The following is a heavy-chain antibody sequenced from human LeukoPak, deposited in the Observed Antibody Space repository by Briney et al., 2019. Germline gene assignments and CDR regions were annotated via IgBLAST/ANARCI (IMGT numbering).Heavy chain of an antibody. CDR3: STASPYYGSGTTSPDS. J-gene: IGHJ4*02. CDR2: IKSKTDGGKT. D-gene: IGHD3-10*01. CDR1: GFPFSNAW. Sequence: GGSLRLSCAASGFPFSNAWMSWVRQASGKGLEWVGRIKSKTDGGKTDYAAPVQGRFSVSRDDSENTLYLQMNGLNTEDTAVYYCSTASPYYGSGTTSPDSWGQGTLVVVSS. V-gene: IGHV3-15*01.